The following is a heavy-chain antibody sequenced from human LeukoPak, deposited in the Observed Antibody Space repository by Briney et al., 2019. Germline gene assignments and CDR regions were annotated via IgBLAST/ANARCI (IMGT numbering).Heavy chain of an antibody. CDR1: GFTFSSYG. J-gene: IGHJ4*02. CDR3: ARGQLVSPYFDY. Sequence: PGRSLRLSCAASGFTFSSYGMHWVRQAPGKGLEWVAVIWYDGSNKYYADSVKGRFTISRDNSKNTLYLQMNSLRAEDTAVYYCARGQLVSPYFDYWGQGTLVTVSS. CDR2: IWYDGSNK. D-gene: IGHD6-13*01. V-gene: IGHV3-33*01.